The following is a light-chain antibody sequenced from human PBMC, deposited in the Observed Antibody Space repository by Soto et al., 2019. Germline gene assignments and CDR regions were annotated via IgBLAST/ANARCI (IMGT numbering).Light chain of an antibody. CDR1: PDIRNY. Sequence: QMTQSPSSLSASVGDRVTITCRASPDIRNYLAWYQQKPGGAPKLLIYEASTLQSGVPSRFSGSGSGADFTLTISSLQPEDVSIYYCQKYNDAPRTFGQGTRVEMK. V-gene: IGKV1-27*01. CDR3: QKYNDAPRT. CDR2: EAS. J-gene: IGKJ1*01.